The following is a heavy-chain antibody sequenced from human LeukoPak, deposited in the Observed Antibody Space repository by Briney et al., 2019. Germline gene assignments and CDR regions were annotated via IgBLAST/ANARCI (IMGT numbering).Heavy chain of an antibody. J-gene: IGHJ6*02. D-gene: IGHD2-2*01. CDR3: ARVRAGYCTSTSCYTGMDV. CDR2: ISSSSSYI. V-gene: IGHV3-21*01. CDR1: GFTFSSYS. Sequence: SGGSLRLSCAASGFTFSSYSMNWVRQAPGKGLEWVSSISSSSSYIYYADSVKGRFTISRDNAKNSLYLQMNSLRAEDTAVYYCARVRAGYCTSTSCYTGMDVWGQGTTVTVSS.